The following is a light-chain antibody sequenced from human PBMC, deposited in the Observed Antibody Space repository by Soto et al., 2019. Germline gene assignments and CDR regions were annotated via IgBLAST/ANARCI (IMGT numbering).Light chain of an antibody. CDR2: WAS. Sequence: DIVMTQSPDSLAVSLGERATINCKSSQTVLYRSNNMNYLSWYQQKPGQPTKLLIYWASTRESGVPDRFSGSGSGTDFTLPISSLQAEDVAVYYCQQYYSSPRTFGGGTKVEIK. V-gene: IGKV4-1*01. CDR3: QQYYSSPRT. CDR1: QTVLYRSNNMNY. J-gene: IGKJ4*01.